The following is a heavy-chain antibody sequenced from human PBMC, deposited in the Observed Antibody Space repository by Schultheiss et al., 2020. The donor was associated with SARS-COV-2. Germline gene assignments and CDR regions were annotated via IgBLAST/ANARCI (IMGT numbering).Heavy chain of an antibody. J-gene: IGHJ4*02. V-gene: IGHV1-2*02. D-gene: IGHD3-10*01. Sequence: ASVKVSCKASGYTFTGYYMHWVRQAPGQGLEWMGWINPNTGGTNYAQMFQDRVTMTRDTSISTAYMELSSLRSDDTAMYYCARDLNYYYGSGDYWGQGTLVTVSS. CDR1: GYTFTGYY. CDR3: ARDLNYYYGSGDY. CDR2: INPNTGGT.